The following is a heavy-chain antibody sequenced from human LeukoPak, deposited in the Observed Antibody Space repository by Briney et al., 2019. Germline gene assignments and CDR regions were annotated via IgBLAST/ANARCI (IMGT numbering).Heavy chain of an antibody. CDR3: AREYYYDSSGIDAFDI. V-gene: IGHV4-34*01. CDR1: GGSFSGYY. CDR2: INHSGST. D-gene: IGHD3-22*01. Sequence: SETLSLTCAVYGGSFSGYYWSWIRQPPGKGLEWIGEINHSGSTNYNPSLKSRVTISVDTSKNQFSLKLSSVTAADTAVYYCAREYYYDSSGIDAFDIWGRGTMVTVSS. J-gene: IGHJ3*02.